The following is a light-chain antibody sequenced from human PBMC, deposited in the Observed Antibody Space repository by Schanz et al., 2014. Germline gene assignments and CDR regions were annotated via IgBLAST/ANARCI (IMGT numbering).Light chain of an antibody. V-gene: IGKV3-20*01. CDR2: GAS. Sequence: EIVLTQSPGTLSLSPGERATLSCRASQSVTNSYLAWYQQKPGQAPRVLIYGASIRAIGIPDRFSGSGSGTDFTLTISRLEPEDFAVYYCQQYGDSPVTFGGGTKVEIK. CDR1: QSVTNSY. CDR3: QQYGDSPVT. J-gene: IGKJ4*01.